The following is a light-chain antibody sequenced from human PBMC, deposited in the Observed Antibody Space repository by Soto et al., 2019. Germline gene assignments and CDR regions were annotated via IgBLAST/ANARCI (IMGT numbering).Light chain of an antibody. CDR2: EVS. CDR1: SSDVGNYKY. CDR3: FSYTSSGTYV. J-gene: IGLJ1*01. V-gene: IGLV2-14*01. Sequence: QSVLTQPASVYGSPGQSITISCTGTSSDVGNYKYVSWYQQHPGKAPKLMIYEVSNRPSGVSNRFYGSKSGNTASLTISGLQAEDETDYYCFSYTSSGTYVFGTGTKLTVL.